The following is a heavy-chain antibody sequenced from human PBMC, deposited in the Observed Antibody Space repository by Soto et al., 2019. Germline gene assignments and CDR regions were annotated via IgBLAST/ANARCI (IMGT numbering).Heavy chain of an antibody. CDR1: GYTFTSYY. CDR2: INPTSST. CDR3: ARVYCSGGSCYGIDY. V-gene: IGHV1-46*01. D-gene: IGHD2-15*01. J-gene: IGHJ4*02. Sequence: QVQLVQSGAEVKKPGASVKVSCKASGYTFTSYYMHWVRQAPGQGLEWMGIINPTSSTSYAQKFQGRDTMTRDTSTSTVYMELSSLRSEDTAVYYCARVYCSGGSCYGIDYWGQGTLVTVSS.